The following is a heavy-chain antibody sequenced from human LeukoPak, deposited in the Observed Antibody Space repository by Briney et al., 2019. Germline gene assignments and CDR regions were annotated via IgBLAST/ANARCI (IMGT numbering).Heavy chain of an antibody. D-gene: IGHD2-2*02. V-gene: IGHV1-69*05. CDR1: GGTFSSYA. CDR2: IIPIFGTA. Sequence: SVNVSCKASGGTFSSYAISWVRQAPGQGLEWMGGIIPIFGTANYAQKFQGRVTITTDESTSTAYMELSSLRSEDTAVYYCASGDCSSTSCYSVYFDYWGQGTLVTVSS. CDR3: ASGDCSSTSCYSVYFDY. J-gene: IGHJ4*02.